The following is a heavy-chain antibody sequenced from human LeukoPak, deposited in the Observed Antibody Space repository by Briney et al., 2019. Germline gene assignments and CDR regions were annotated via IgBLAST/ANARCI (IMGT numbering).Heavy chain of an antibody. CDR1: GFTFSSNY. CDR2: IYSGGST. J-gene: IGHJ6*03. D-gene: IGHD6-13*01. V-gene: IGHV3-53*01. CDR3: AKDPFIAAAGTGYYYMDV. Sequence: GGSLRLSCAASGFTFSSNYMSWVRQAPGKGLEWVSVIYSGGSTYYADSVKGRFTISRDNSKNTLYLQMNSLRAEDTAVYYCAKDPFIAAAGTGYYYMDVWGKGTTVTISS.